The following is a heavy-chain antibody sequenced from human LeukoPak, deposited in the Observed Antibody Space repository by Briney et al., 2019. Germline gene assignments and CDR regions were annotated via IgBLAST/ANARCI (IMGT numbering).Heavy chain of an antibody. CDR3: GRQRAAIWGFDF. CDR2: INHSRST. J-gene: IGHJ4*02. CDR1: GGSFSGYY. V-gene: IGHV4-34*01. Sequence: SETLSLTCAVYGGSFSGYYWSRIRQSPGKGLEWIGEINHSRSTNYNPSLKSRVTISVDTSKNQFSLKLSSVTAADTAVYYCGRQRAAIWGFDFWGQGTLVTVSS. D-gene: IGHD3-16*01.